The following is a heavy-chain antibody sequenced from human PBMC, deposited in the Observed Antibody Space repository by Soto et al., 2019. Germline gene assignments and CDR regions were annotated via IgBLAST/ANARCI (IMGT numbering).Heavy chain of an antibody. D-gene: IGHD2-8*01. J-gene: IGHJ4*02. CDR2: ISWNSGSI. V-gene: IGHV3-9*01. CDR1: GFTFDDYA. CDR3: AKDAANGDPRFAY. Sequence: GGSLRLTCAAAGFTFDDYAMHWVRQAPGKGLEWVSGISWNSGSIGYADSVKGRFTISRDNAKNSLYLQMNSLRAEDTALYYCAKDAANGDPRFAYWGQGTLVTVSS.